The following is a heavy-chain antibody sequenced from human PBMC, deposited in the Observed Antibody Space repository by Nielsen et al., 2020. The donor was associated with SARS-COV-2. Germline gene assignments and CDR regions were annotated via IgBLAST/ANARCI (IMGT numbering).Heavy chain of an antibody. Sequence: ASVKVSCKASGYTFTSYDINWVRQATGQGLEWMGWMNPNSGNTGYAQKFQGRVTMTRNTSIGTAYMELSSLRSEDTAVYYCARGKAVAGTLDYWGQGTLVTVSS. CDR3: ARGKAVAGTLDY. V-gene: IGHV1-8*01. D-gene: IGHD6-19*01. J-gene: IGHJ4*02. CDR2: MNPNSGNT. CDR1: GYTFTSYD.